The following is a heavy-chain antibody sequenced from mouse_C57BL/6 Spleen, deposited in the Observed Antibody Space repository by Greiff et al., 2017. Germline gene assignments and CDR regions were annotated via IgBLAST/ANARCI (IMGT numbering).Heavy chain of an antibody. V-gene: IGHV1-15*01. CDR2: IDPETGGT. CDR3: TRAGYCGGC. Sequence: VQLQESGAELVRPGASVTLSCKASGYTFTDYEMHWVKQTPVHGLEWIGAIDPETGGTAYNQKFKGKAILTADKSSSTAYMELRSLTSEDSAVYYCTRAGYCGGCWGQGTTLTVSS. CDR1: GYTFTDYE. J-gene: IGHJ2*01. D-gene: IGHD2-3*01.